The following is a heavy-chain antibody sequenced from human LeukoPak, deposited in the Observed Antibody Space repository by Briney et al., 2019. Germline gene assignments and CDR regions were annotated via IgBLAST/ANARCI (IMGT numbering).Heavy chain of an antibody. CDR2: IYYSGST. D-gene: IGHD5-18*01. CDR3: ARVVYSYGYSDY. J-gene: IGHJ4*02. CDR1: GGSISSSSYY. V-gene: IGHV4-39*07. Sequence: SETLSLTCTVSGGSISSSSYYWGWIRQLPGKGLEWIGSIYYSGSTYYNPSLKSRVTISVDTSKNQFSLKLSSVTAADTAVYYCARVVYSYGYSDYWGQGTLVTVSS.